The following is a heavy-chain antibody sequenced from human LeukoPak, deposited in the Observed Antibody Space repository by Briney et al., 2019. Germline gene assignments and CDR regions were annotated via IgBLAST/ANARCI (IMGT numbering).Heavy chain of an antibody. J-gene: IGHJ4*02. CDR3: ERDSSRFAY. Sequence: PGGSLRLSCAASGFTFSSYEMNWVRQAPGKGLEWVSYISSSCSTIYYADSVNGRFTISIHNAKNSPYIQMNSARAGDTAVSSCERDSSRFAYWGQGNLVTASS. CDR2: ISSSCSTI. V-gene: IGHV3-48*03. CDR1: GFTFSSYE. D-gene: IGHD6-13*01.